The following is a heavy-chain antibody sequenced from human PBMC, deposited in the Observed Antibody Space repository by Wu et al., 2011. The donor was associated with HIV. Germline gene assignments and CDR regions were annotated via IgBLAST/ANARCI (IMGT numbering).Heavy chain of an antibody. J-gene: IGHJ6*02. V-gene: IGHV1-46*01. CDR1: GYTFTSYY. D-gene: IGHD4-17*01. CDR2: INPSGGST. CDR3: ARDLGGTVTTYYYYYYGMDV. Sequence: QVQLVQSGAEVKKPGASVKVSCKASGYTFTSYYMHWVRQAPGQGLEWMGIINPSGGSTSYAQKFQGRVTMTRDTSTSTVYMELSSLRSEDTAVYYCARDLGGTVTTYYYYYYGMDVWGQGTTVTVSS.